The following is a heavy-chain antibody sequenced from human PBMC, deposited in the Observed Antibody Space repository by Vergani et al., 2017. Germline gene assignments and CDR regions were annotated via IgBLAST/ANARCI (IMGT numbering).Heavy chain of an antibody. V-gene: IGHV3-66*02. CDR1: SFSVSSHY. CDR3: ARGMTTETTDLDGFDI. D-gene: IGHD4-17*01. J-gene: IGHJ3*02. Sequence: GQLVESGGGLVQPGGSLRLSCAASSFSVSSHYMTWVRQAPGKGLEWVSTINIGGRTSYADSVKGRLTLTRDDSKNTLHLQMNSLRPEDTAVYYCARGMTTETTDLDGFDIWGQGTMVSVSS. CDR2: INIGGRT.